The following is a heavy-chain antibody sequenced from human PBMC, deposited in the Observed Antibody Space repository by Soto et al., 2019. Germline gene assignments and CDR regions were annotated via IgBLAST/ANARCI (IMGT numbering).Heavy chain of an antibody. CDR1: GFTFSTYA. D-gene: IGHD3-3*01. CDR2: ISGSGGNT. J-gene: IGHJ4*02. V-gene: IGHV3-23*01. CDR3: AKGPTIFGVVTFAGYYFHY. Sequence: GGSLRLSCAASGFTFSTYAMSWVRQAPGKGLEWVSAISGSGGNTYHADSVKGRFTVSRDNSKNTLYLQMNSLRAEDTAVYYCAKGPTIFGVVTFAGYYFHYWGQGTLVTVS.